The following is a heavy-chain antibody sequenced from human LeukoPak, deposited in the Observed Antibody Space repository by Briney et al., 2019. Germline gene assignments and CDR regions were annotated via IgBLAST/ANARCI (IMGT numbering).Heavy chain of an antibody. Sequence: PGGSLRLSCAASGFTFSSYLMHWVRQAPGKGLVWVSRINSDGSRTSYADSVKGRFTISRDNAKNTLYLQMNSLRAEDTAVYYCARAPTAVYDSSGYYGYWGQGTLVTVSS. CDR1: GFTFSSYL. CDR2: INSDGSRT. CDR3: ARAPTAVYDSSGYYGY. D-gene: IGHD3-22*01. V-gene: IGHV3-74*01. J-gene: IGHJ4*02.